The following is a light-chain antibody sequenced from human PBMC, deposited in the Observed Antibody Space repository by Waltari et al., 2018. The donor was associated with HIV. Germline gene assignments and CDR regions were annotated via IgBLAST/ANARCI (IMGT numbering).Light chain of an antibody. Sequence: EIVLTQSPGTLSLSPGASATLSCRARHRVSSIYFTWYLQKPGQAPRLLIYGASNRATGVPDRFSGSGSGTDFTLIISRLEPEDFAVYYCQHYGGSAIYTFGQGTKLDIK. CDR3: QHYGGSAIYT. CDR2: GAS. J-gene: IGKJ2*01. CDR1: HRVSSIY. V-gene: IGKV3-20*01.